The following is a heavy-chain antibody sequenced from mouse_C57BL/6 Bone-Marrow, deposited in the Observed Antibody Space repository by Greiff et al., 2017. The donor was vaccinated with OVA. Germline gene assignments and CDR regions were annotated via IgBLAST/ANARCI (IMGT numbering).Heavy chain of an antibody. J-gene: IGHJ2*01. CDR3: ARSSYYGNYRDY. D-gene: IGHD2-1*01. CDR1: GYTFTSYW. CDR2: IDPSDSYT. Sequence: VQLQQPGAELVMPGASVKLSCKASGYTFTSYWMHWVKQRPGQGLEWIGEIDPSDSYTNYNQKFKGKSTLTVDKSSSTAYMQLSSLTSEDSAVYYCARSSYYGNYRDYWGQGTTLTVSS. V-gene: IGHV1-69*01.